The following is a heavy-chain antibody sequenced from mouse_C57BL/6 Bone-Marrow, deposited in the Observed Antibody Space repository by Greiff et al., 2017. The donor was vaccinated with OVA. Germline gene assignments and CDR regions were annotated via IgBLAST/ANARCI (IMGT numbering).Heavy chain of an antibody. CDR2: IDPSDSYT. D-gene: IGHD1-1*01. J-gene: IGHJ1*03. V-gene: IGHV1-69*01. CDR1: GYTFTSYW. CDR3: ARAIGSSYCWYCDV. Sequence: VQLQQPGAELVMPGASVKLSCKASGYTFTSYWMHWVKQRPGQGLEWIGEIDPSDSYTNYNHKFKGKSTLTVDKSSRTAYMQLRSLTAEDAAVYYCARAIGSSYCWYCDVWGTGTTVTVSS.